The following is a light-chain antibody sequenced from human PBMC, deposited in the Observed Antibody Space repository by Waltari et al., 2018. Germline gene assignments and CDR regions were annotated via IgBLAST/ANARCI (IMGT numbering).Light chain of an antibody. J-gene: IGLJ3*02. V-gene: IGLV2-14*03. CDR2: DVS. CDR3: SSYASSSTLPWV. CDR1: SSDVGGSAY. Sequence: QPALTLPASVSASPGQPITISCTGTSSDVGGSAYLSWDQQHPGKAPKPLIYDVSNRPSGVSNRFSASKSGNTASLTISGLQAEDEADYYCSSYASSSTLPWVFGGGTKLTVL.